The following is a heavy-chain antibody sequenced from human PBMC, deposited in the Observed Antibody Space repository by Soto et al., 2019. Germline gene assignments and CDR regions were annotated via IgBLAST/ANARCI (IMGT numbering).Heavy chain of an antibody. CDR1: GFTFSSYG. J-gene: IGHJ6*02. Sequence: QVQLMESGGSVLQPGRSLRLSCAASGFTFSSYGMHWVRQAPGKGLVWVTIISNDGSIQYYGDSVKGRFTVSRDNSKKTLFLEMNSLTAEDTAPYYCATDRRDSSGTCSRCFGMDVWGQATTVTVSS. D-gene: IGHD3-22*01. CDR2: ISNDGSIQ. CDR3: ATDRRDSSGTCSRCFGMDV. V-gene: IGHV3-30*03.